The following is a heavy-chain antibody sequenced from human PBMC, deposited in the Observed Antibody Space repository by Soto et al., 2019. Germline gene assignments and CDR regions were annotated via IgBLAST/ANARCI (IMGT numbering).Heavy chain of an antibody. J-gene: IGHJ4*02. CDR3: AKDRVESGLGEIDY. Sequence: PGGSLRLSCAASGFSFSNNGMHWVRQAPGKGLEWVAIISYDGNNKYYADSVKGRFTISRDNSKNTLYLQMNSLRVEDTAVYYCAKDRVESGLGEIDYWGQGTLVTVSS. CDR1: GFSFSNNG. V-gene: IGHV3-30*18. D-gene: IGHD3-16*01. CDR2: ISYDGNNK.